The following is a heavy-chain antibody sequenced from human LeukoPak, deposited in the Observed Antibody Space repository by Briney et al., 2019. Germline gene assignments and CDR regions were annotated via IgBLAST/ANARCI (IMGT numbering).Heavy chain of an antibody. D-gene: IGHD4-17*01. V-gene: IGHV3-30*02. CDR2: IRYDGSIK. Sequence: GGSLRLSCAASGFTFSSYGMHWVRLAPGKGLEWVSFIRYDGSIKYYADSVKGRFTISRDNAKNSLYLQMNSLRAEDTAVYYCARDLPHGDYGDYVIAFDIWGQGTMVTVSS. CDR3: ARDLPHGDYGDYVIAFDI. CDR1: GFTFSSYG. J-gene: IGHJ3*02.